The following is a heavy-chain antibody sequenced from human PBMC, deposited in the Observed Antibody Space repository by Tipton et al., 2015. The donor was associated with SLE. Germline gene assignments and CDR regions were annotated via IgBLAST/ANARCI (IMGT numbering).Heavy chain of an antibody. D-gene: IGHD2-21*02. J-gene: IGHJ4*02. CDR3: ARRRTVTAYDFDH. V-gene: IGHV4-59*12. Sequence: TLSLTCTVSGGSIRSYYWSWIRQPPQKGLEWIGFAHYSGSTYNNPSLQTRVTISFDTSKNQFSLILNAVTAADTAVYYCARRRTVTAYDFDHWGQGTLVTVSS. CDR2: AHYSGST. CDR1: GGSIRSYY.